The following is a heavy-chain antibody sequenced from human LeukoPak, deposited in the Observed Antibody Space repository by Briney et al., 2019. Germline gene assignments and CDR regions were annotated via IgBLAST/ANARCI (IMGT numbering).Heavy chain of an antibody. D-gene: IGHD5-24*01. CDR3: ARQRDGYNRYLDY. Sequence: PSETLSLTCTVSGGSISRSSYYWGWIRQPPGKGLEWIGSIYYSGSTYYNPSLKSRVTISVDTSKNQFSLKLSSVTAADTAVYYCARQRDGYNRYLDYWGQGTLVTVSS. V-gene: IGHV4-39*01. CDR2: IYYSGST. J-gene: IGHJ4*02. CDR1: GGSISRSSYY.